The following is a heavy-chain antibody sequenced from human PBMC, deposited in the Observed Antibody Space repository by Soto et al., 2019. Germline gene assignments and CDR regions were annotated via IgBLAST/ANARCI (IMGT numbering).Heavy chain of an antibody. J-gene: IGHJ4*02. Sequence: QVQLVQSGAEVKKPGASVKVSCKASGYTFTGYYMHWVRQAPGQGLEWMGWINPNSGGTNYAKKFQGRVTMARYTYISPAYMELCRMISDGTAEYYCAREDSDGDSPYFHYWGQGTLVTVSS. CDR3: AREDSDGDSPYFHY. CDR1: GYTFTGYY. V-gene: IGHV1-2*02. CDR2: INPNSGGT. D-gene: IGHD4-17*01.